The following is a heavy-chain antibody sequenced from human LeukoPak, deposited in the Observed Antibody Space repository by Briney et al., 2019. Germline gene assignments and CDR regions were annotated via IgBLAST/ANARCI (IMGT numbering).Heavy chain of an antibody. CDR2: IRYDGSII. V-gene: IGHV3-30*02. CDR3: GKALRTGMFRGVIDY. J-gene: IGHJ4*02. Sequence: GGSLRLSCAASGFTFSSYWMSWVRQAPGRGLEWVAFIRYDGSIIYYTDSVKGRFTISRDNSKNMLYLQMNSLRAEDTAVYYCGKALRTGMFRGVIDYWGQGTPVTVSS. D-gene: IGHD3-10*01. CDR1: GFTFSSYW.